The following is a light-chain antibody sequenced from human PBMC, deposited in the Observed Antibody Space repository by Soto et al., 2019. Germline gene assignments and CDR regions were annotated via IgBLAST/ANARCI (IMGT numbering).Light chain of an antibody. CDR2: DAS. J-gene: IGKJ2*01. CDR3: QQADSCPHT. V-gene: IGKV1-5*01. Sequence: MPQFPSPLFTCVGYRVTITGRASQSISTWLAWFQQKPGKAPDLLIYDASSLESGVPSRFSGSGSGTEFTLTISSLQPEDFATYFCQQADSCPHTLGQGTKVDIK. CDR1: QSISTW.